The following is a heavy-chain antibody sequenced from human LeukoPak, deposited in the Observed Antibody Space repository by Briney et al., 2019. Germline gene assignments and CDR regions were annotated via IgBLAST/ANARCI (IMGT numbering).Heavy chain of an antibody. V-gene: IGHV1-18*01. Sequence: ASVKVSCKASGYTFATYGISWVRQAPGQGLEWMGWISAYNGDTNYAQKFQGRVTMTTDTSTNTAYMELRSLRSDDTAVYYCARDLFYSVSGTYYNVGRVFNYWGQGTLVTVSS. CDR1: GYTFATYG. CDR3: ARDLFYSVSGTYYNVGRVFNY. D-gene: IGHD3-10*01. CDR2: ISAYNGDT. J-gene: IGHJ4*02.